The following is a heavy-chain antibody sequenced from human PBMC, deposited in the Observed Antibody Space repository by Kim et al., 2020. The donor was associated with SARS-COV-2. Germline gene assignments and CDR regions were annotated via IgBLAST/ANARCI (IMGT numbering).Heavy chain of an antibody. CDR1: GYSFTSYW. J-gene: IGHJ5*02. CDR2: IDPSDSYT. Sequence: GESLKISCKGSGYSFTSYWISWVRQMPGKGLEWMGRIDPSDSYTNYSPSFQGHVTISADKSISTAYLQWSSLKASDTAMYYCARLDPYGRAGNNWFDPWGQGTLVTVSS. V-gene: IGHV5-10-1*01. CDR3: ARLDPYGRAGNNWFDP. D-gene: IGHD4-17*01.